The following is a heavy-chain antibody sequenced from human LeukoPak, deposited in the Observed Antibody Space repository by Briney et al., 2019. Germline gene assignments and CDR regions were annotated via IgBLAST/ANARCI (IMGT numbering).Heavy chain of an antibody. D-gene: IGHD3-10*01. CDR2: IRYDGSNK. J-gene: IGHJ6*03. Sequence: PGGSLRLSCAASGFTFSTYGMHWVRQAPGKGLEWVAFIRYDGSNKYYADSVKGRLTISRDSSKNTLYLQMNSLRAEDTAVYYCAKVGYYGSGSLLHMDVWGKGTTVTISS. CDR3: AKVGYYGSGSLLHMDV. CDR1: GFTFSTYG. V-gene: IGHV3-30*02.